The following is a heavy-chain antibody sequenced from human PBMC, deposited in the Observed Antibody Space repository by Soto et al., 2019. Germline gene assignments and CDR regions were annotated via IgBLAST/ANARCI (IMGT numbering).Heavy chain of an antibody. V-gene: IGHV3-33*01. CDR1: GFTFSSYG. CDR3: GRDGDGNTGFGKDY. Sequence: PGGSLRLSCAASGFTFSSYGMHWVRQAPGKGLEWVAFIWHDGGNKFYAESVKGRFTISRDNSKNTLYLQMTSLSAEDTAMYYCGRDGDGNTGFGKDYWGQGTLVTVSS. J-gene: IGHJ4*02. D-gene: IGHD3-16*01. CDR2: IWHDGGNK.